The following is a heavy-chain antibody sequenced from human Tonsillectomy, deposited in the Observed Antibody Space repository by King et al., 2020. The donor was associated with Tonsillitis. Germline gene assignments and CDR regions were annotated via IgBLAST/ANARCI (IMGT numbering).Heavy chain of an antibody. V-gene: IGHV4-59*01. CDR2: IYYSGST. J-gene: IGHJ4*02. CDR3: ACFWSGYPY. D-gene: IGHD3-3*01. Sequence: QLQESGPGLVKPSETLSLTCTVSGCSISTYYWSWIRQPPGKGLELIEYIYYSGSTNYNPSLKSRVTISVDTSKNQFSLKLISVTAADTAVYYCACFWSGYPYSGQGTLVTVSS. CDR1: GCSISTYY.